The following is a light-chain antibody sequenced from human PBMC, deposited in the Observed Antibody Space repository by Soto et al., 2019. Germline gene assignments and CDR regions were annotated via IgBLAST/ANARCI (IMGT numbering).Light chain of an antibody. CDR2: GAS. J-gene: IGKJ4*01. CDR1: QSVSSSY. CDR3: HQHCSSVT. Sequence: EIVLTQSPGTLSLSPGERATLSCRASQSVSSSYLAWYQQKPGQAPRLLIYGASSRATGIPDRFSGSGSGTDFTLTIRRQEPQDFAVYYCHQHCSSVTFGGWTKVDIK. V-gene: IGKV3-20*01.